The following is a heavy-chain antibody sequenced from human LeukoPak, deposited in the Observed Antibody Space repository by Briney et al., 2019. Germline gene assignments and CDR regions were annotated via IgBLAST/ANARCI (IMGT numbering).Heavy chain of an antibody. J-gene: IGHJ4*02. CDR2: INPSGGST. CDR3: AREGQGYCSGGSCSYFDY. Sequence: ASVKVSCKASGYTFTSYYMHWVRQAPGQGLEWMGIINPSGGSTSYAQKFQGRVTMTRDMSTSTVYMELSSLRSEDTAVYYCAREGQGYCSGGSCSYFDYWGQGTLVTVSS. V-gene: IGHV1-46*01. D-gene: IGHD2-15*01. CDR1: GYTFTSYY.